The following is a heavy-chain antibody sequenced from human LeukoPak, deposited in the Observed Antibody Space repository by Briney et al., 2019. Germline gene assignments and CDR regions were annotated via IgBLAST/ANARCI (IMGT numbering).Heavy chain of an antibody. Sequence: PGGSLRLSCAASGFTFSSYAMSWVRQAPGKGLEWVSAITGSGGNTYYADSVKGRFTISRDNSKDTLYLQMNSLRAEDTAVYYCAKPTHGSGSLTPFDPWGQGTLVTVSS. D-gene: IGHD3-10*01. J-gene: IGHJ5*02. CDR1: GFTFSSYA. CDR2: ITGSGGNT. CDR3: AKPTHGSGSLTPFDP. V-gene: IGHV3-23*01.